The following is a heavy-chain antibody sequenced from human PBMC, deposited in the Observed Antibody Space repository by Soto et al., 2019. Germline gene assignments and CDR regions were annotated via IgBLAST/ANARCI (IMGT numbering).Heavy chain of an antibody. V-gene: IGHV1-18*01. CDR3: AREGEVDDINWIDP. Sequence: ASVKVSCKASGYTFTSYGISWVRQAPGQGLEWMGWISAYSGNTNYAQKFQGRVTMTTDTSTSTVYMELSSLRSEDTAVYYCAREGEVDDINWIDPWGQGTLVTVSS. CDR2: ISAYSGNT. D-gene: IGHD1-1*01. CDR1: GYTFTSYG. J-gene: IGHJ5*02.